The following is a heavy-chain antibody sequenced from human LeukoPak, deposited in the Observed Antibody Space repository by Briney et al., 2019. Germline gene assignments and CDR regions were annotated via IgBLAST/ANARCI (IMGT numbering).Heavy chain of an antibody. V-gene: IGHV3-23*01. CDR2: ISGSGGST. CDR1: GFTFSSYA. D-gene: IGHD1-26*01. CDR3: AKYLSRELRPGAFDN. Sequence: GSLRLSCAASGFTFSSYAMSWVRQAPGKGLEWVSAISGSGGSTYYADSVKGRFTISRDYSKNTLYLQMNSLRAEDTAVYYFAKYLSRELRPGAFDNWGQATMVTVSS. J-gene: IGHJ3*02.